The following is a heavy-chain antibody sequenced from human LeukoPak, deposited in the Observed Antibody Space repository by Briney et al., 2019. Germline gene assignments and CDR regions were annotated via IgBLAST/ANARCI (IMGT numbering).Heavy chain of an antibody. J-gene: IGHJ6*02. CDR3: ARFFGQLPYYYYYYGMDV. CDR2: IYSGGST. V-gene: IGHV3-66*01. Sequence: PGGSLRLSCAASGFTVSSNYMSWVRQAPGKGLEWVSVIYSGGSTYYADSVKGRFTISRDNSKNTLYLQMNSLRAEDTAVYYCARFFGQLPYYYYYYGMDVWGQGTTVTVSS. D-gene: IGHD3-16*02. CDR1: GFTVSSNY.